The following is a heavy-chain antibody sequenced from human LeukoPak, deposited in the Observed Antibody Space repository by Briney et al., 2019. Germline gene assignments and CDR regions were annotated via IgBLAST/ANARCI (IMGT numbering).Heavy chain of an antibody. CDR2: ISDSGST. J-gene: IGHJ4*02. D-gene: IGHD6-19*01. V-gene: IGHV4-59*08. CDR1: GVSISSYY. CDR3: ARLRTTAVMFDS. Sequence: PSETLSLTCTVSGVSISSYYWSWIRQPPGKGLEWIGYISDSGSTNCNPSLKSRVTISVDTSKNQFSLKLSSVTAADTAVYYCARLRTTAVMFDSWGQGTLVTVSS.